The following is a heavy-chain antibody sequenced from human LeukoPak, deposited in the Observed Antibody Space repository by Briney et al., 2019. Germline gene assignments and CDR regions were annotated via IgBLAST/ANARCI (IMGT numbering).Heavy chain of an antibody. D-gene: IGHD3-10*01. J-gene: IGHJ4*02. CDR3: ASAMARGVITLPFDY. Sequence: PGGSLRLSCAASGFTFSSYSMNWVXXAPGXGLEWVSSISSSSSYMYYADSVKGRFTISRDNAKNSLYLQLNSLRGEDTAVYYCASAMARGVITLPFDYWGQGTLVTVSS. CDR1: GFTFSSYS. V-gene: IGHV3-21*01. CDR2: ISSSSSYM.